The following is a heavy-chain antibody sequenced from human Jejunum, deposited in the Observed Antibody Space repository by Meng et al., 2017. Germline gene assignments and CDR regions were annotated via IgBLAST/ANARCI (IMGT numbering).Heavy chain of an antibody. CDR2: ISSSGTTI. D-gene: IGHD5-18*01. V-gene: IGHV3-48*03. Sequence: GGSLRLSCAASGFTFSSYEMNWVRQAPGKGLEWISYISSSGTTIYYADSVKGRFTISRDNGKNSLYLQMNSLRAEDTAVYYCARDSPLDTAMVDPWGQGNQVT. CDR1: GFTFSSYE. CDR3: ARDSPLDTAMVDP. J-gene: IGHJ5*02.